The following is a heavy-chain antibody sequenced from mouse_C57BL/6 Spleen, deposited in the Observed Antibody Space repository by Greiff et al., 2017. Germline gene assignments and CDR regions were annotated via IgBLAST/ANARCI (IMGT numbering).Heavy chain of an antibody. V-gene: IGHV1-52*01. CDR1: GYTFSSYW. CDR3: SRRGPNYYGSSHWYFDV. CDR2: IDPSVSET. J-gene: IGHJ1*03. Sequence: VQLQQSGAELVRPGSSVKLSCKASGYTFSSYWMHWVKQRPIQGLEWIGNIDPSVSETHYNQKFKDKATLTVDKASSTAYMQISRLTSEDSAVYYWSRRGPNYYGSSHWYFDVWGTGTTVTVSS. D-gene: IGHD1-1*01.